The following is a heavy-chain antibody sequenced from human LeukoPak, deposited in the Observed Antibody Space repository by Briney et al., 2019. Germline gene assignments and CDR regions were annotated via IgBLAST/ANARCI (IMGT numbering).Heavy chain of an antibody. CDR2: IYDSGST. CDR3: ARAQDYGGRQD. V-gene: IGHV4-59*01. J-gene: IGHJ4*02. CDR1: GGSISSYY. Sequence: PSETLSLTCTVSGGSISSYYWSWIRQPPGKGLEWIGYIYDSGSTNYNPSLKSRVTISVDTSKNQFSLKLSSVTAADTAVYYCARAQDYGGRQDWGQGTLVTVSS. D-gene: IGHD4-23*01.